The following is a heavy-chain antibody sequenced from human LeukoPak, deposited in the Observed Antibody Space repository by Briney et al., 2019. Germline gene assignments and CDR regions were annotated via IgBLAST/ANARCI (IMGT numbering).Heavy chain of an antibody. CDR1: GFTFDDCA. J-gene: IGHJ5*02. Sequence: PGRSLRLSCAASGFTFDDCAMHWVRQAPGKGLEWVSGISWNSGSIGYADSVKGRFTISRDNAKNSLYLQMNSLRAEDMALYYCANGGTSYGYSDWFDPWGQGTLVTVSS. D-gene: IGHD5-18*01. CDR2: ISWNSGSI. CDR3: ANGGTSYGYSDWFDP. V-gene: IGHV3-9*03.